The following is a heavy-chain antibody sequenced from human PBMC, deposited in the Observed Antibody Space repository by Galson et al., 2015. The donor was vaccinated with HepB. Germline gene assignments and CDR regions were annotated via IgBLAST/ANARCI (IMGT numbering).Heavy chain of an antibody. D-gene: IGHD1-26*01. V-gene: IGHV1-18*01. CDR1: GYTFTSYG. CDR3: ATTEVGALYYYYGMDV. J-gene: IGHJ6*02. CDR2: ISAYNGNT. Sequence: SVKVSCKASGYTFTSYGISWVRQAPGQGLEWMGWISAYNGNTNYAQKLQGRVTMTTDTSTSTAYMELRSLRSDDTAVYYCATTEVGALYYYYGMDVCGQGTTVTVSS.